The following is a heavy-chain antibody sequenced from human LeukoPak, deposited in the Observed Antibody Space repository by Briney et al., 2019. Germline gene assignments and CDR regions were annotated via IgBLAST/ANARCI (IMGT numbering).Heavy chain of an antibody. CDR1: GFTFSSYW. CDR2: IKQDGSQK. CDR3: ARDESGDSYGLY. V-gene: IGHV3-7*05. D-gene: IGHD5-18*01. J-gene: IGHJ4*02. Sequence: GGSLRLSCSVSGFTFSSYWMNWVRQAPGKGLEWVANIKQDGSQKYYVDSVRGRFTISRDNAKNSLYLQLNSLRAEDTAVYYCARDESGDSYGLYWGQGTLVTVSS.